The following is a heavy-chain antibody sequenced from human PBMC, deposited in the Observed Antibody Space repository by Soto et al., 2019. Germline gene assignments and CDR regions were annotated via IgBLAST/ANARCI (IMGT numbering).Heavy chain of an antibody. J-gene: IGHJ3*02. CDR3: SRPDAPVPIVEVVAASDAFDI. D-gene: IGHD2-15*01. V-gene: IGHV4-39*01. CDR1: GGSISSSSYY. Sequence: QLQLQASGPGLVKPSETLSLTCTVSGGSISSSSYYWGWIRQPPGKGLEWIGSSYDSGSTYYNQSLPSRVTISLDTPNSKFPLKLSSVTAGATAVYYCSRPDAPVPIVEVVAASDAFDIWGQGTMVTVSS. CDR2: SYDSGST.